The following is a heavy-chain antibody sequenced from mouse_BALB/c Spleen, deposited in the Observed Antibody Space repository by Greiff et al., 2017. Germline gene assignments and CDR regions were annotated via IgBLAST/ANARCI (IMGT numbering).Heavy chain of an antibody. D-gene: IGHD2-14*01. CDR3: ARKVRRGRDAMDY. Sequence: LVESGAELMKPGASVKISCKATGYTFSSYWIEWVKQRPGHGLEWIGEILPGSGSTNYNEKFKGKATFTADTSSNTAYMQLSSLTSEDSAVYYCARKVRRGRDAMDYWGQGTSVTVSS. CDR2: ILPGSGST. CDR1: GYTFSSYW. V-gene: IGHV1-9*01. J-gene: IGHJ4*01.